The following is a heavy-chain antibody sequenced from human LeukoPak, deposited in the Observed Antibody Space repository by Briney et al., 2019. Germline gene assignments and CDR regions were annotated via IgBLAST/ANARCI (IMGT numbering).Heavy chain of an antibody. D-gene: IGHD6-13*01. CDR3: ARHGLYSSSWRYYYYYMDV. V-gene: IGHV4-34*01. Sequence: SETLSLTCAVYGGSFSGYYWSWIRQSPGKGLEWIGEINHSGSTNYNPSLKSRVTISVDTSKNQFSLKLSSVTAADTAVYYCARHGLYSSSWRYYYYYMDVRGKGTTVTVSS. CDR1: GGSFSGYY. J-gene: IGHJ6*03. CDR2: INHSGST.